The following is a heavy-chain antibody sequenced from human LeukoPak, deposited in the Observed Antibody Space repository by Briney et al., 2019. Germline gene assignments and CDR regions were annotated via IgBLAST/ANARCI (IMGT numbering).Heavy chain of an antibody. V-gene: IGHV5-51*01. CDR1: GYSFTTYW. Sequence: VESLKISCKGSGYSFTTYWIGWVRQMPGKGLEWMGIIYPGDSDTRYSPSFQGQVTISADKSISTAYLQWSSLKASDTAMYYCARRPGRGYGSGSYFDYWGQGTLVTVSS. CDR2: IYPGDSDT. D-gene: IGHD3-10*01. CDR3: ARRPGRGYGSGSYFDY. J-gene: IGHJ4*02.